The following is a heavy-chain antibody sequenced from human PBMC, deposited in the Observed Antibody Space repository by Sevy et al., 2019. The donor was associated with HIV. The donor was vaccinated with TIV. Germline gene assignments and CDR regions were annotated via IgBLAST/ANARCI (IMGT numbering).Heavy chain of an antibody. J-gene: IGHJ5*02. D-gene: IGHD3-3*01. CDR2: IYYSGST. CDR1: GGSISSSSYY. CDR3: AVITIFGVVTDNWFDP. Sequence: SETISLTCTVSGGSISSSSYYWGWIRQPPGKGLEWIGSIYYSGSTYHNPSLKSRVTISVDTSKNQVSLKLSSVTAADTAVYYCAVITIFGVVTDNWFDPWGQGTRVTVSS. V-gene: IGHV4-39*01.